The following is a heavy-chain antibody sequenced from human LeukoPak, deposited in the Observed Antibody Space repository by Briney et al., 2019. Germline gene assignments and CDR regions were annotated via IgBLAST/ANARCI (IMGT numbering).Heavy chain of an antibody. CDR1: GFTFSSYA. V-gene: IGHV3-30*04. Sequence: GRSLRLSCAASGFTFSSYAMHWVRQAPGKGLEWVAVISYDGSNKYYADSVKGRFTISRDNSKNTLYLQMNSLRAEDTAAYYCARAIAAAGPYYFDYWGQGTLVTVSS. CDR2: ISYDGSNK. D-gene: IGHD6-13*01. J-gene: IGHJ4*02. CDR3: ARAIAAAGPYYFDY.